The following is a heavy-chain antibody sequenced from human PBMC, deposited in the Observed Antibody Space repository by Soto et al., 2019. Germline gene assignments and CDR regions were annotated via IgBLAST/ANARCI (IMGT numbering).Heavy chain of an antibody. J-gene: IGHJ4*02. CDR2: IWYDGSKK. V-gene: IGHV3-33*01. Sequence: QVQLVESGGGVVQPGRSLRLSCAASGFTCSSYGMHWVRQAPGKGLEWVAVIWYDGSKKYYADSVKGLFTISRDNSKNPLYRQMNSLRAEDKAVYYCARVYCSSTSCRREVLDYWGQGTLVTVSS. D-gene: IGHD2-2*01. CDR1: GFTCSSYG. CDR3: ARVYCSSTSCRREVLDY.